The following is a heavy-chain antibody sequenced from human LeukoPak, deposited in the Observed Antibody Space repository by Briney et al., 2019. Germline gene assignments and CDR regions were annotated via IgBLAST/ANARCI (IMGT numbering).Heavy chain of an antibody. J-gene: IGHJ6*02. CDR1: VFTFGKYW. Sequence: GGSLRLSCVASVFTFGKYWMSWVRQAPGKGLEWVANIKLDGSEKNYVDSVKGRFTISRDNTKNSLYLQMNSLRVEDTAVFYCARAHCSGGSCYYYYGMDVWGQGTTVTVSS. V-gene: IGHV3-7*03. CDR3: ARAHCSGGSCYYYYGMDV. D-gene: IGHD2-15*01. CDR2: IKLDGSEK.